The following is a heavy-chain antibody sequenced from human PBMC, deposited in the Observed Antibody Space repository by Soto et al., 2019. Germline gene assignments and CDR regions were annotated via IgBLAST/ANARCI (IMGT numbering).Heavy chain of an antibody. J-gene: IGHJ4*02. CDR2: IWYDGSDK. D-gene: IGHD3-16*01. V-gene: IGHV3-33*01. Sequence: HPGGSLRLSCAASGFTFSGFGMHWVRQAPGKGLEWVAIIWYDGSDKYYADSVRGRSTISRDNSKNTLSLQMNSLRAEDTAAYHCAFGNLSYYFDYWGQGTPVTVSS. CDR3: AFGNLSYYFDY. CDR1: GFTFSGFG.